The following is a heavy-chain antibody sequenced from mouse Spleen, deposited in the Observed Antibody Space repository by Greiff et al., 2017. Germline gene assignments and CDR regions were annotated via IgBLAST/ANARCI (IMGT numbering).Heavy chain of an antibody. D-gene: IGHD2-4*01. J-gene: IGHJ2*01. CDR2: ISSGGGNT. CDR1: GFTFSSYA. Sequence: EVKLMESGGGLVKRGGSLKLPCAASGFTFSSYAMSWVRQTPEKRLEWVATISSGGGNTYYPDSVKGRFTISRDNAKNTLYLQMSSLKSEDTAMYYCARSMITTPYYFDYWGQGTTLTVSS. CDR3: ARSMITTPYYFDY. V-gene: IGHV5-9*04.